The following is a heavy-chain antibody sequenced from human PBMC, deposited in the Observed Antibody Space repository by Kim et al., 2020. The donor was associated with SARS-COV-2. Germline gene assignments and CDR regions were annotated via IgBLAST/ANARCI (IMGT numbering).Heavy chain of an antibody. CDR1: GFTFDDYA. J-gene: IGHJ4*02. V-gene: IGHV3-9*01. CDR3: ATSRYSYGYKEGFDY. CDR2: ISWNSGSI. D-gene: IGHD5-18*01. Sequence: GGSLRLSCAASGFTFDDYAMHWVRQAPGKGLEWVSGISWNSGSIGYADSVKGRFTISRDNAKNSLYLQMNSLRAEDTALYYCATSRYSYGYKEGFDYWGQGTLVTVSS.